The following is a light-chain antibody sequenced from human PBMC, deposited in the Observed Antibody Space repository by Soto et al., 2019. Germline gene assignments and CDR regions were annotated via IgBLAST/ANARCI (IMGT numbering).Light chain of an antibody. CDR3: LQYNTFPPT. Sequence: DVQVTQSPSPLAASIGDRVTIPCRASQAIGSDLAWFQHRPGTAPQRLIFAVSSLQSGVPSRFSGSGSGTDFSLTITSLQPEDFATYFCLQYNTFPPTFGQGTKVDIK. CDR1: QAIGSD. J-gene: IGKJ1*01. CDR2: AVS. V-gene: IGKV1-17*01.